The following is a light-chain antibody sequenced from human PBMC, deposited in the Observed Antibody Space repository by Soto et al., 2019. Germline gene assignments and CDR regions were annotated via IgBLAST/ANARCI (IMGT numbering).Light chain of an antibody. CDR1: SSNIGAGYD. J-gene: IGLJ1*01. V-gene: IGLV1-40*01. CDR2: GNT. Sequence: QSVLTQPPSVSGAPGRRVTISCTGSSSNIGAGYDVHWYQQLPGTAPKLLIYGNTNRPSGVPDRFSGSKSGTSASLAITGLQAEDEADYYCQSYDGSLSDYVFGTGTKLTVL. CDR3: QSYDGSLSDYV.